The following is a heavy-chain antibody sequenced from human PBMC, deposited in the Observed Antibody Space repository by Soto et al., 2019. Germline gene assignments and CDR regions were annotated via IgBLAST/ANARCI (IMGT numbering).Heavy chain of an antibody. V-gene: IGHV3-33*01. J-gene: IGHJ6*02. Sequence: SLRLSCAASGFTFSSYGMHWVRQAPGKGLEWVAVIWYDGSNKYYADSVKGRFTISRDNSKNTLYLQMNSLRAEDTAVYYCARVLSNDYVWGSYRAPGMDVWGQGTTVTVSS. CDR3: ARVLSNDYVWGSYRAPGMDV. CDR1: GFTFSSYG. CDR2: IWYDGSNK. D-gene: IGHD3-16*02.